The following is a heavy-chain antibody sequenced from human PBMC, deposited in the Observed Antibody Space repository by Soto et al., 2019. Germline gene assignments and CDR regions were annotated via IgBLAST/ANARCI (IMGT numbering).Heavy chain of an antibody. CDR3: ASRSVVIVVVPAAIPGWFDP. CDR2: IYHSGST. V-gene: IGHV4-4*02. Sequence: KPSETLSLTCAVSGGSISSSNWWSWVRQPPGKGLEWIGEIYHSGSTNYNPSLKSRVTISVDKSKNQFSLKLSSVTAADTAVYYCASRSVVIVVVPAAIPGWFDPWGQGTLVTVSS. CDR1: GGSISSSNW. D-gene: IGHD2-2*02. J-gene: IGHJ5*02.